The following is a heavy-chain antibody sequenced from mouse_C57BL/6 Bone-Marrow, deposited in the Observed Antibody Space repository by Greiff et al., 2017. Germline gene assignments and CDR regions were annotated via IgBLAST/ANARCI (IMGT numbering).Heavy chain of an antibody. J-gene: IGHJ4*01. D-gene: IGHD1-3*01. CDR3: ARGRLKGYAMDY. V-gene: IGHV1-64*01. CDR2: IHPNSGST. CDR1: GYTFTSYW. Sequence: VQLQQPGAELVKPGASVKLSCKASGYTFTSYWMHWVKQRPGQGLEWIGMIHPNSGSTNYNEKFKSKATLTVDKSSSTAYMQLSSLTSEDSAVYYCARGRLKGYAMDYWGQGTSVTVSS.